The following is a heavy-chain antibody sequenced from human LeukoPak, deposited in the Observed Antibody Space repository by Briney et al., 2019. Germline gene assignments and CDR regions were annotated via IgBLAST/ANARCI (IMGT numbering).Heavy chain of an antibody. Sequence: GRSLRLSCAASGFTFSSYGMHWVRQAPGKGLEWVAVISYGGSNKYYTASVKGRFTISRDNAKNSLYLQMNSLRAEDTAVYYCAELGITMIGGVWGKGTTVTISS. CDR3: AELGITMIGGV. V-gene: IGHV3-30*18. CDR1: GFTFSSYG. D-gene: IGHD3-10*02. CDR2: ISYGGSNK. J-gene: IGHJ6*04.